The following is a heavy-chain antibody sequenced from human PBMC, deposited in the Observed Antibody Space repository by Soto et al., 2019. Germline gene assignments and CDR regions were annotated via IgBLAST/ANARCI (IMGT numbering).Heavy chain of an antibody. Sequence: TLSHTCAVSGGTSGSVGYSWSWIRQPPGKGLEWIGYIYHSGSTYYNPSLKSRVTISVDRSKNQFSLKLSSVTAADTAVYYCARVPTPWGQGTLVTVSS. CDR1: GGTSGSVGYS. J-gene: IGHJ5*02. CDR2: IYHSGST. V-gene: IGHV4-30-2*01. CDR3: ARVPTP.